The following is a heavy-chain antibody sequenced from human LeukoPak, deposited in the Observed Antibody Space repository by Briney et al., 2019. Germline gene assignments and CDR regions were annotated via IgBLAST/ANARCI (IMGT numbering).Heavy chain of an antibody. CDR1: GFTFSSYA. CDR3: VKDRGSSGWFDS. J-gene: IGHJ5*02. D-gene: IGHD3-22*01. V-gene: IGHV3-64D*09. CDR2: ISSTGDST. Sequence: PGGSLRLSCSASGFTFSSYARHWVRQTPGKGLEHVSTISSTGDSTYYVDSMKGRFTIPRDNSKDTLFLQISRLRAENTAVYYCVKDRGSSGWFDSWGQGTLVTVSS.